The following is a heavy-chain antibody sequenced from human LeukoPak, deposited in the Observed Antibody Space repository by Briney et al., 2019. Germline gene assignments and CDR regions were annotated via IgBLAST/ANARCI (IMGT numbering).Heavy chain of an antibody. Sequence: SETLSLTCTISGGSTSSYYWNWIRQPPGKGLEWIGYIHYSGSTNYNPSLKSRVTISVDTSKNQFSLKLRSVTAADTATYYCARDIEYFHHWGQGTPVIVSS. CDR3: ARDIEYFHH. V-gene: IGHV4-59*12. CDR2: IHYSGST. J-gene: IGHJ1*01. CDR1: GGSTSSYY.